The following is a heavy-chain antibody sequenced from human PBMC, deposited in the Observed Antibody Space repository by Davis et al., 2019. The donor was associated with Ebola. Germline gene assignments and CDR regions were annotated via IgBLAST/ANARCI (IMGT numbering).Heavy chain of an antibody. CDR2: ISSSGSTI. V-gene: IGHV3-11*01. D-gene: IGHD3-10*01. CDR1: GFTFSDYY. Sequence: GGSLRLSCAASGFTFSDYYMSWIRQAPGKGLEWVSYISSSGSTIYYADSVKGRFTISRDNAKNSLYLQMNSLRAEDTAVYYCARVMVQGVIGFWFDPWGQGTLVTVSS. J-gene: IGHJ5*02. CDR3: ARVMVQGVIGFWFDP.